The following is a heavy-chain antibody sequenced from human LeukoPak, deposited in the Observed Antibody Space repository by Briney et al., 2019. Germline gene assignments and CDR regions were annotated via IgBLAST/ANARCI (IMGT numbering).Heavy chain of an antibody. CDR1: GFTFTDYW. CDR2: IKQDGSEK. CDR3: AREWELPGY. D-gene: IGHD1-26*01. V-gene: IGHV3-7*01. J-gene: IGHJ4*02. Sequence: GGSLRLSCSASGFTFTDYWMTWVRQAPGKGLEWVANIKQDGSEKYYVDSVKGRFTISRDNAKNSLYLQMNSLRAEDTAVYYCAREWELPGYWGQGTLVTVSS.